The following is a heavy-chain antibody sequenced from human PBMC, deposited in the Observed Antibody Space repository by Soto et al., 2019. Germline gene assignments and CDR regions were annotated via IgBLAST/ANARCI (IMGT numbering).Heavy chain of an antibody. CDR2: LIPIFGTA. CDR3: ATRDYYASSGYYTWFDP. Sequence: AVNGSCKASGATFSSDAISWVRQAPVRGLDCMGGLIPIFGTANYAQNFQGRVTITADESTSTAYMELSSLRSEDTAVYYCATRDYYASSGYYTWFDPWGQGTLVNVSS. CDR1: GATFSSDA. V-gene: IGHV1-69*13. J-gene: IGHJ5*02. D-gene: IGHD3-22*01.